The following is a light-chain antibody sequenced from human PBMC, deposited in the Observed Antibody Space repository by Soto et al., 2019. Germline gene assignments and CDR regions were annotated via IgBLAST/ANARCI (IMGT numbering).Light chain of an antibody. Sequence: EIVLTQSPGTLSLSPGERATLSCRASQSITNSYLAWYHQKPGQAPRLLIYGTSSRATGIPDRFSGSGSGTDFTLTISRLEPEDFAVYYCQQYGSSPFTFGQGTKLEIK. V-gene: IGKV3-20*01. CDR1: QSITNSY. J-gene: IGKJ2*01. CDR2: GTS. CDR3: QQYGSSPFT.